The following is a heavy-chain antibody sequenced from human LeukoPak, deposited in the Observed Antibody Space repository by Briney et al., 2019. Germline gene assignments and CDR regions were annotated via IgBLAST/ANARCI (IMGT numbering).Heavy chain of an antibody. Sequence: GGSLRLSCAASGFTFSSYGMSWVRQAPGKGLEWVANIKQDGSEKYYVDSVKGRFTISRDNAKNSLYLQMNSLRAEDTAVYYCARDPGCSSTSCYTAWGFDYWGQGTLVTVSS. CDR2: IKQDGSEK. CDR3: ARDPGCSSTSCYTAWGFDY. CDR1: GFTFSSYG. V-gene: IGHV3-7*01. J-gene: IGHJ4*02. D-gene: IGHD2-2*02.